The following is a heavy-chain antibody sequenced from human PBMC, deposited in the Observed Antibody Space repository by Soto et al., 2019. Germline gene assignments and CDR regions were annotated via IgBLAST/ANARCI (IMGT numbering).Heavy chain of an antibody. CDR1: GFAFTRYS. J-gene: IGHJ4*02. CDR2: ISSTTNYI. V-gene: IGHV3-21*06. Sequence: PGGSLRLSCAASGFAFTRYSMNWVRQAPGKGLEWVSSISSTTNYIYYGDSMKGRFTISRDDAKNSLYLEMNSLRAEDTAVYYCARESEDLTSNFDYWGQGTLVTVSS. CDR3: ARESEDLTSNFDY.